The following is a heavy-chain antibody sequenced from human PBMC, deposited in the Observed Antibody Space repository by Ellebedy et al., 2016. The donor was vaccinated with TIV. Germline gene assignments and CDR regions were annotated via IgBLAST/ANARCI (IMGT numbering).Heavy chain of an antibody. CDR3: ARTGSDWDTYYYYGLDA. CDR1: GFNFRSFW. D-gene: IGHD1/OR15-1a*01. V-gene: IGHV3-7*01. J-gene: IGHJ6*02. CDR2: INQDESEK. Sequence: GGSLRLXCEASGFNFRSFWMSWVRQAPGKGLEWVANINQDESEKYYGDSVRGRFTIFRDNAKNSLYLEMNSLRGEDTGVYYCARTGSDWDTYYYYGLDAWGQGTTVTVSS.